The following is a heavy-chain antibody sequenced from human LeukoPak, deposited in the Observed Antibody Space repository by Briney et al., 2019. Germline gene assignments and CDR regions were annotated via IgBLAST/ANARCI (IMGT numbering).Heavy chain of an antibody. CDR2: IYYSGST. J-gene: IGHJ6*03. CDR3: ARDSYSSSWYYSAPYYYYYMDV. Sequence: PSETLSLTCTVSGGSISSYYWSWIRQPPGQGLEWIGYIYYSGSTNYNPSLKSRVTISVDTSKNQFSLKLSTVTAADTAVYYCARDSYSSSWYYSAPYYYYYMDVWGKGTTVTVSS. V-gene: IGHV4-59*01. D-gene: IGHD6-13*01. CDR1: GGSISSYY.